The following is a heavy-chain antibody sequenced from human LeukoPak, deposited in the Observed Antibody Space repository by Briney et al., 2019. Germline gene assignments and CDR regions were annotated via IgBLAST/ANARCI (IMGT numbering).Heavy chain of an antibody. CDR2: IKRDGSEK. V-gene: IGHV3-7*01. J-gene: IGHJ4*02. D-gene: IGHD3-3*01. CDR3: ARDKEAAVDFWSGYYPL. CDR1: GFTFSSYW. Sequence: PGGSLRLSCAASGFTFSSYWMSWVRQAPGKGLEWVANIKRDGSEKYYGDSVKGRFTVSRDNAKNSLYLQMNSLRAEDTAVYYCARDKEAAVDFWSGYYPLWGQGTLVTVSS.